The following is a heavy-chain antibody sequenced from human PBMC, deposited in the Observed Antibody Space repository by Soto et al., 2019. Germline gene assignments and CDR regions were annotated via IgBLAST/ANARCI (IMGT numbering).Heavy chain of an antibody. J-gene: IGHJ4*02. V-gene: IGHV1-18*01. CDR1: GYPFTSYG. D-gene: IGHD6-19*01. Sequence: QVQLVQSGAEVKKPGASVKVSCKTSGYPFTSYGINWVRQAPGQGPEWMGWISAYNGKTSYTQKFQGRVTMTTDTSTSTAYMGLRSLRSDDTAGYYCAGDRLIAVTGVLDYWGQGTLVTVSS. CDR2: ISAYNGKT. CDR3: AGDRLIAVTGVLDY.